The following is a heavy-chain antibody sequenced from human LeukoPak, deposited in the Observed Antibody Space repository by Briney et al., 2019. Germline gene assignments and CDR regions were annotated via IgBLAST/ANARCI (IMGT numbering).Heavy chain of an antibody. Sequence: QPGGSLRLSCAASGFTFSSYAMSWVRQAPGKGLEWVSAISGSGGGTYYADSVKGRFTISRDNSKNTLYLQMNSLRAEDTAVYYCAKDGIGYCTNGVCRYNWFDPWGQGTLVTVSS. CDR1: GFTFSSYA. J-gene: IGHJ5*02. V-gene: IGHV3-23*01. D-gene: IGHD2-8*01. CDR3: AKDGIGYCTNGVCRYNWFDP. CDR2: ISGSGGGT.